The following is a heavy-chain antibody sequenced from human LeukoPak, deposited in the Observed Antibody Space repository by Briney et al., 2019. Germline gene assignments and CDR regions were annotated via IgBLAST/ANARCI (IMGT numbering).Heavy chain of an antibody. V-gene: IGHV4-39*07. Sequence: SETLSLTCIVSADSISSTNNYWGWIRQSPGKGLEWIGSIYHSDTTYYNPSLKSRVTISVDTSKNQFSLKLSSVTAADTAVYYCARGGVGLEMATPRKRKYYFDYWGQGTLVTVSS. J-gene: IGHJ4*02. CDR1: ADSISSTNNY. CDR3: ARGGVGLEMATPRKRKYYFDY. CDR2: IYHSDTT. D-gene: IGHD5-24*01.